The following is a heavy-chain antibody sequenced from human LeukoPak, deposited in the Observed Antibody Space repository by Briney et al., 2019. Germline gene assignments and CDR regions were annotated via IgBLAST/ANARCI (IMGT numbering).Heavy chain of an antibody. D-gene: IGHD3-10*01. Sequence: GGSLRLSCAASGFTFSSYGMHWVRQAPGKGLEWVAVIWYDGSNKYYADSVKGRFTISRDNSKNTLYLQMNSLRAEDTAVYYCARPLLWFGELGYWGQGTLVTVSS. CDR2: IWYDGSNK. J-gene: IGHJ4*02. V-gene: IGHV3-33*08. CDR1: GFTFSSYG. CDR3: ARPLLWFGELGY.